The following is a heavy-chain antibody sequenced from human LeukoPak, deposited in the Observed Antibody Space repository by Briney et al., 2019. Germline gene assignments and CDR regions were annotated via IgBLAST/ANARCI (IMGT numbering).Heavy chain of an antibody. V-gene: IGHV4-34*01. CDR2: INHSGST. Sequence: PSETLSLTCAVYGGSFSGYYWSWIRQPPGKGLEWIGEINHSGSTNYNPSLKSRVTISVDTSKNQFSLKLSSVTAADTAVYYCASDSGSYPYYYMDVWGKGTTVTISS. CDR3: ASDSGSYPYYYMDV. D-gene: IGHD1-26*01. CDR1: GGSFSGYY. J-gene: IGHJ6*03.